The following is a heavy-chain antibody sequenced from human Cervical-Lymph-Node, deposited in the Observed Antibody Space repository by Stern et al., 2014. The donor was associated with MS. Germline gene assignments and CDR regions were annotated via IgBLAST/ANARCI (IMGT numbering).Heavy chain of an antibody. J-gene: IGHJ1*01. CDR3: AKGTYYYDTRGFYQYFQQ. V-gene: IGHV3-23*04. CDR2: ISDNGSTT. Sequence: VQLVQSGGGLVQPGGSLRLSCAGSGFTFSSYAMTWVRQAPGKGLHWGSGISDNGSTTFYTDCVKGRFTISRDNSKNILYLHMDSLRAEDTAVYYCAKGTYYYDTRGFYQYFQQWGQGTLVTVSS. CDR1: GFTFSSYA. D-gene: IGHD3-22*01.